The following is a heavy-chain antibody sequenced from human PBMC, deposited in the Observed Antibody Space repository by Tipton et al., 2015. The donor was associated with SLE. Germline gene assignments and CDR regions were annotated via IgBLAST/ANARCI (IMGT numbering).Heavy chain of an antibody. D-gene: IGHD5-12*01. Sequence: QLVQSGAEVKKPGASVKVSCKASGYTFTGYYMHWVRQAPGQGLEWMGRINPNSGGTNYAQKLQGRVTMTTDTSTSTAYMELRSLRSDDTAVYYCALRWPDTWTTVYWGQGTLVTVSS. CDR1: GYTFTGYY. J-gene: IGHJ4*02. CDR3: ALRWPDTWTTVY. CDR2: INPNSGGT. V-gene: IGHV1-2*06.